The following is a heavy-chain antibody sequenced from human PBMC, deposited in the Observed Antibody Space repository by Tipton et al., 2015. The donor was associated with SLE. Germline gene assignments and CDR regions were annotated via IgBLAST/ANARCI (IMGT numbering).Heavy chain of an antibody. V-gene: IGHV4-39*07. CDR1: VGSISSSYY. J-gene: IGHJ4*02. D-gene: IGHD2-2*01. Sequence: TLSLTCTVSVGSISSSYYWGWIRQSPRKGLAWIGSISYTGSTYYNPSLKSRVTISVDMSKNQFSLKLTSVTAADTAVYYCATSPFTLWGQGTLVTVSS. CDR3: ATSPFTL. CDR2: ISYTGST.